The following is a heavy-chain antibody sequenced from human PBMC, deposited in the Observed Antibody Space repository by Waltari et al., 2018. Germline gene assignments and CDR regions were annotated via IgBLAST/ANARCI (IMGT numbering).Heavy chain of an antibody. J-gene: IGHJ4*02. Sequence: QLQLQESGPGLVKPSETLSLTCTVSGGSISSSIYFWVWIRQPPGKGLEWIGSLNYGGSTYYNASLRSRVTISLDTSKNQFSLKVNSVTAADTAVYYCARHEAYTTRDYWGQGTLVTVSS. CDR2: LNYGGST. CDR3: ARHEAYTTRDY. CDR1: GGSISSSIYF. V-gene: IGHV4-39*01. D-gene: IGHD2-21*01.